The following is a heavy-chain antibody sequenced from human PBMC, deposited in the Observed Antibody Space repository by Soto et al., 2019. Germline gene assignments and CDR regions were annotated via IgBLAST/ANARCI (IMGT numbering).Heavy chain of an antibody. Sequence: AGGSLRLSCADSGFILRNYWMSWVRQAPGMGLQWVASIKEDGSEKYYVDPVKGRLTISRENAKNSLYLQMNSLRAEDTAVYYCARYRSLDPWGQGILVTVSS. CDR3: ARYRSLDP. J-gene: IGHJ5*02. V-gene: IGHV3-7*03. D-gene: IGHD3-16*02. CDR1: GFILRNYW. CDR2: IKEDGSEK.